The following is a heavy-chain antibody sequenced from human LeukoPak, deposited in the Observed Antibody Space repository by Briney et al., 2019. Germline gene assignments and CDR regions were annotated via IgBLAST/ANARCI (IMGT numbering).Heavy chain of an antibody. Sequence: GRSLRLSCAASGFSFSSYGMHWVRQAPGKGLEWVAVISYDGTNKDYADSVKGRFTISRDNSENTLFLQMNSLRTEDTAVYYCGRFTRSGDSVYWGQGTLVTVSS. CDR2: ISYDGTNK. CDR3: GRFTRSGDSVY. CDR1: GFSFSSYG. J-gene: IGHJ4*02. D-gene: IGHD7-27*01. V-gene: IGHV3-30*03.